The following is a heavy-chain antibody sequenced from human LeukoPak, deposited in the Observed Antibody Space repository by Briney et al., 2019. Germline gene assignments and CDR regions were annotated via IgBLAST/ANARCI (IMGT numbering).Heavy chain of an antibody. J-gene: IGHJ4*02. Sequence: SETLSLTCAVSGGSISSSNWWSWVRQPPGKGLGWIGEIYHSGSTNYNPSLKSRVTISVDKSKNQFSLKLSSVTAADTAVYYCARVPLDYSGSYSGEFDYWGQGTLVTVSS. D-gene: IGHD1-26*01. CDR1: GGSISSSNW. CDR2: IYHSGST. V-gene: IGHV4-4*02. CDR3: ARVPLDYSGSYSGEFDY.